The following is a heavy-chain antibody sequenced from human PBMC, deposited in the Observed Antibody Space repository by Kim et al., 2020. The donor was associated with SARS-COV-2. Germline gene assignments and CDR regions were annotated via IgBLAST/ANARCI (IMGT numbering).Heavy chain of an antibody. J-gene: IGHJ6*02. V-gene: IGHV3-48*02. CDR2: ISSSSSTI. CDR3: ARDREYSSSAYYYYGMDV. D-gene: IGHD6-6*01. CDR1: GFTFSSYS. Sequence: GGSLRLSCAASGFTFSSYSMNWVRQAPGKGLEWVSYISSSSSTIYYADSVKGRFTISRDNAKNSLYLQMNSLRDEDTAVYYCARDREYSSSAYYYYGMDVWGQGTTVTVSS.